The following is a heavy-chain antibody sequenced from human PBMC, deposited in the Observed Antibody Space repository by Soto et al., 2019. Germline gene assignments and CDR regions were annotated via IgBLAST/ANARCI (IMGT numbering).Heavy chain of an antibody. V-gene: IGHV4-31*03. Sequence: SETLSLTCTVSGGSIGSGGYYWSWIRQHPGKGLEWIGYIYYSGITYYNPSLKSRVTISVDTSKNQFSLKLSSVTAADTAVYYCARSPGYYFDYWGQGTLVTVYS. J-gene: IGHJ4*02. CDR2: IYYSGIT. CDR3: ARSPGYYFDY. D-gene: IGHD2-15*01. CDR1: GGSIGSGGYY.